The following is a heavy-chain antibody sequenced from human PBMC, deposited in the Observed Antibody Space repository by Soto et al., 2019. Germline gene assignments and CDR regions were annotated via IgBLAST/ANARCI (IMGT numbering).Heavy chain of an antibody. Sequence: SETLSLTCAVSGGSISSSNWWSWVRQPPGKGLGWVGEIYHSGSTNYNPFLKSRVTISVDKSKNQFSLKLSSVTPADTSVYYCASFWDYYDSSGYYSEKYYYYYGMDVWGQGTTVTVSS. J-gene: IGHJ6*02. CDR3: ASFWDYYDSSGYYSEKYYYYYGMDV. D-gene: IGHD3-22*01. CDR2: IYHSGST. CDR1: GGSISSSNW. V-gene: IGHV4-4*02.